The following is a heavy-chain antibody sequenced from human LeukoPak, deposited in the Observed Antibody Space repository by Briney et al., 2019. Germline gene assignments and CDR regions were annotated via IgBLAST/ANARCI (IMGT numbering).Heavy chain of an antibody. D-gene: IGHD3-10*01. Sequence: PSETLSLTCAVYGGSFSGYYWSWIRHPPGKGLEWIGEINHSGSTNDNPSLKSRVTISVDTSKSQFSLKLSSVTAADTAVYYCARGLRAFDIWGQGTMVTVSS. V-gene: IGHV4-34*01. CDR3: ARGLRAFDI. CDR2: INHSGST. CDR1: GGSFSGYY. J-gene: IGHJ3*02.